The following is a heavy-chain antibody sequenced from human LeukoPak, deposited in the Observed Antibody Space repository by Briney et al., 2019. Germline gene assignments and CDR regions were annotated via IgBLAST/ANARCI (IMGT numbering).Heavy chain of an antibody. CDR2: ITSNSFYI. D-gene: IGHD1/OR15-1a*01. J-gene: IGHJ4*02. V-gene: IGHV3-21*04. Sequence: GGSLRLSCAASGFTFSAYDMNWVRQTPGKGLEWVSSITSNSFYIYYADSLRGRFTISRDNAKNSLFLQMNSLRAEDTAMYYCAKGTKPVMTIPDYWGQGILVTVSS. CDR3: AKGTKPVMTIPDY. CDR1: GFTFSAYD.